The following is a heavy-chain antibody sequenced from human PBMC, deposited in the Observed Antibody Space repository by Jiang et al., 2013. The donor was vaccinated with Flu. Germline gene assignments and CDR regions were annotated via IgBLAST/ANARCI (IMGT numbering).Heavy chain of an antibody. D-gene: IGHD4-17*01. CDR1: GYTFTGYY. Sequence: GAEVKKPGASVKVSCKTSGYTFTGYYIHWVRQAPGQGLEWMGRINPNSGGTNYAQRFQGRVTVTRDTSIDTAYMELSRLSSDDTAVYFCARGDYGDYIDSWGQGTPVTRLL. CDR2: INPNSGGT. V-gene: IGHV1-2*06. J-gene: IGHJ4*02. CDR3: ARGDYGDYIDS.